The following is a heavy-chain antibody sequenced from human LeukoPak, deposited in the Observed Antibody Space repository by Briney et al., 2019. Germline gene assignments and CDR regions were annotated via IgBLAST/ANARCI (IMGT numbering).Heavy chain of an antibody. Sequence: GGSLRPSCAASGFTFSSYAMNWVRQAPGKGLEWVSSISGGSRNIRYADSVRGRFTTSRDNSKNSLYLDMNSLRDEDTAVYYCVGQDGFDIWGQGTLVAVSS. J-gene: IGHJ3*02. CDR2: ISGGSRNI. CDR3: VGQDGFDI. CDR1: GFTFSSYA. V-gene: IGHV3-23*01.